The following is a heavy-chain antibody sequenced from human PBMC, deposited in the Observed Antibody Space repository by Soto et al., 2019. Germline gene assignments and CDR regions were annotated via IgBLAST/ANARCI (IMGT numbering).Heavy chain of an antibody. CDR3: AQGRNRPLDIVSFGDNAFDV. CDR1: EFTFDNYA. Sequence: EVQLVESGGGLVQPGRSLRLSCAASEFTFDNYAMHWVRQAPGKGLEWVSGISWNSGTLVYADSVKGRFTISRDNAKNSLFLQMSSLRADDTAFYLCAQGRNRPLDIVSFGDNAFDVWGQGTMVTVSS. J-gene: IGHJ3*01. CDR2: ISWNSGTL. D-gene: IGHD3-10*01. V-gene: IGHV3-9*01.